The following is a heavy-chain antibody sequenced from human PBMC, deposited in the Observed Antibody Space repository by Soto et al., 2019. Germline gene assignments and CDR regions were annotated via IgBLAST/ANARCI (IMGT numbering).Heavy chain of an antibody. CDR2: ITARGDTT. CDR3: VRGIYPSSAGGPFDL. D-gene: IGHD3-10*01. J-gene: IGHJ4*02. V-gene: IGHV3-23*01. Sequence: GGSLRLSCTASGFVFSNYAVTWVRQAPGQGLEWVSAITARGDTTYHADSVKGRFTISRDNARDNLFLDMSGLRDDDTALYYCVRGIYPSSAGGPFDLWGQGTLVTVSS. CDR1: GFVFSNYA.